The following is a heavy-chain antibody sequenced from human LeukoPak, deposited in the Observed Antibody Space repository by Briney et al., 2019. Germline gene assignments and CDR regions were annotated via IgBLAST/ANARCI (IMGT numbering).Heavy chain of an antibody. CDR2: MNPNSGNT. CDR3: ARGMGRITIFGVVRVFGY. V-gene: IGHV1-8*01. Sequence: ASVKVSCKASGYTFTSYDINWVRQATGQGLEWMGWMNPNSGNTGYAQKFQGRVTMTRNTSISTAYMELSSLRSEDTAVYYCARGMGRITIFGVVRVFGYWGQGTLVTVSS. D-gene: IGHD3-3*01. CDR1: GYTFTSYD. J-gene: IGHJ4*02.